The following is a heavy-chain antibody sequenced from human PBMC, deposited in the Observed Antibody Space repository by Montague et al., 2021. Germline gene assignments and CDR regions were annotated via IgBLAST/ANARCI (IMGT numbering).Heavy chain of an antibody. J-gene: IGHJ6*03. V-gene: IGHV4-59*12. Sequence: SETLSLTCTVSGGSISSSYWTWIRQPPGKGLEWIGHIYHSGSTDYNPSLKSRVTILVDTSKKQFSLKLNSVTAADTTVYYCARERSGLDTVDYIYYYMDVWGKGTPVTVSS. D-gene: IGHD3-3*01. CDR3: ARERSGLDTVDYIYYYMDV. CDR2: IYHSGST. CDR1: GGSISSSY.